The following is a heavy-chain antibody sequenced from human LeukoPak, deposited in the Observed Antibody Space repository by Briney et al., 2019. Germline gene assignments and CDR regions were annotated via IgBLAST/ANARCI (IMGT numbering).Heavy chain of an antibody. D-gene: IGHD4-17*01. J-gene: IGHJ4*02. V-gene: IGHV4-59*12. Sequence: PSETLSLTCTVSGGSISNKYWSWIRQPPGKGLEWIGYIYYSGSTNYNPSLKSRVTILVDTSKNQFSLKLSSVTAADTAVYYCARGRFYGGFDYWGQGTLVTVSS. CDR3: ARGRFYGGFDY. CDR2: IYYSGST. CDR1: GGSISNKY.